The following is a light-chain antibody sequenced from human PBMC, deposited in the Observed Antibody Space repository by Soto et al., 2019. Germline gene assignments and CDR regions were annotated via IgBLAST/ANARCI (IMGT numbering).Light chain of an antibody. V-gene: IGKV3-20*01. J-gene: IGKJ2*01. Sequence: EIVLTQSPATLSMSPGERATLSCRASQTISSGYLAWHQQKPGQAPRLLIYAASSRAAGIPDMFSGSESGTYFTLTISRLEPEDFAVYHCHQYGSSPYTFGQGTKLEIK. CDR1: QTISSGY. CDR3: HQYGSSPYT. CDR2: AAS.